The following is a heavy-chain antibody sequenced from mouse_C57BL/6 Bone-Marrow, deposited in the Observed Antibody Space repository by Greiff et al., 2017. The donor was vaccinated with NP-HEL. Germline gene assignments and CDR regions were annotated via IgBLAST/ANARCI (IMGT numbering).Heavy chain of an antibody. CDR1: GFTFSSYA. Sequence: EVKLQESGGGLVKPGGSLKLSCAASGFTFSSYALSWVRQTPEKRLEWVATISDGGSYTYYPDNVKGRFTISRDNAKNNLYLQMSHLKSEDTAMYYCARGEVIYYYGDWYFDVWGTGTTVTVSS. V-gene: IGHV5-4*03. CDR2: ISDGGSYT. CDR3: ARGEVIYYYGDWYFDV. D-gene: IGHD1-1*01. J-gene: IGHJ1*03.